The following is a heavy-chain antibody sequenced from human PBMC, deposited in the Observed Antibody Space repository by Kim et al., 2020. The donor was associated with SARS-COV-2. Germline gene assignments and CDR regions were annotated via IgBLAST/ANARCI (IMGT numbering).Heavy chain of an antibody. V-gene: IGHV3-23*01. CDR2: ISGRALCT. D-gene: IGHD3-10*01. CDR1: GFTFSTYA. J-gene: IGHJ4*01. Sequence: GGSLRLSCEGSGFTFSTYAMSWVRQAPGKGLEWVSSISGRALCTYYADSVKGRFTISRDNSKNTLYLEMNCLRVEDTSLYFCAKDVYFYDSLGHPFD. CDR3: AKDVYFYDSLGHPFD.